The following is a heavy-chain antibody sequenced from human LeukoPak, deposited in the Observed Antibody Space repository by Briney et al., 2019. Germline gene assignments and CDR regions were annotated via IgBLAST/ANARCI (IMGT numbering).Heavy chain of an antibody. CDR2: INPDSGGT. CDR1: GYTFTGYY. CDR3: ARDPGHYDFWSGYWSNWFDP. V-gene: IGHV1-2*02. J-gene: IGHJ5*02. D-gene: IGHD3-3*01. Sequence: ASVKVSCKASGYTFTGYYMHWVRQAPGQGLEWMGWINPDSGGTNYAQKFQDRVTMTRDTSISTAYMELSRLRSDDTAVYYCARDPGHYDFWSGYWSNWFDPWGQGTLVTVSS.